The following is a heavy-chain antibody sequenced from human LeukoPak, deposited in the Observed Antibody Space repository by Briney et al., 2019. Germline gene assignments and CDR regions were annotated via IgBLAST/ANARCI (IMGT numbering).Heavy chain of an antibody. CDR3: ARATIFGVVITPRVGYYFDY. CDR2: IGTAGDT. V-gene: IGHV3-13*01. CDR1: GFTFSSYD. J-gene: IGHJ4*02. D-gene: IGHD3-3*01. Sequence: GGSLRLSCAASGFTFSSYDMHWVRQATGKGLEWVSAIGTAGDTYYPGSVKGRFTISRENPKNSLYLQMNSLRAGDTAVYYCARATIFGVVITPRVGYYFDYWGQGTLVTVSS.